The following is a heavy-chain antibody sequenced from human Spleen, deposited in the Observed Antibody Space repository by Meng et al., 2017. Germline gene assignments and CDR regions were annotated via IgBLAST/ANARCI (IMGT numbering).Heavy chain of an antibody. CDR3: ARKAGNCISTTCYSLDY. J-gene: IGHJ4*02. D-gene: IGHD2-2*01. CDR2: MNPNSGNT. CDR1: GYTFTSYD. V-gene: IGHV1-8*03. Sequence: ASVKVSCKASGYTFTSYDINWVRQATGQGLEWMGWMNPNSGNTGYAQKFQGRVTITTDESTSTVYMELTRLTSEDTAVYFCARKAGNCISTTCYSLDYWGQGTQVTVSS.